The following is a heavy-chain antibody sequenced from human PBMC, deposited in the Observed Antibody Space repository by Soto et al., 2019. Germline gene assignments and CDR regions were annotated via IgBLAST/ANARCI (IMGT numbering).Heavy chain of an antibody. Sequence: GGSLRLSCAASGFTFSSYGINWVRQAPWKGLEWVSSISSSSIYIYYADSVKGRFTISRDNAKNSLYLQMNSLRAEDTSVYYCARASGRGDYKANWFDPWGQGTLVTVSS. J-gene: IGHJ5*02. CDR2: ISSSSIYI. V-gene: IGHV3-21*01. CDR3: ARASGRGDYKANWFDP. D-gene: IGHD3-3*01. CDR1: GFTFSSYG.